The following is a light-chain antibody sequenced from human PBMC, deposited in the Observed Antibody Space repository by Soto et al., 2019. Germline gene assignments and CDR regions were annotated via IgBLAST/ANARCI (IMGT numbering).Light chain of an antibody. CDR3: QPSYSTPYT. V-gene: IGKV1-39*01. Sequence: IHMTQSPSFLSESVGDRVTITCRASQRITSYMNWYQQKPGKAPKLLISTAATLQGVVPSRFSGSGSWTDFTLTITTLQPEDFATYFCQPSYSTPYTFGQGTKLEIK. J-gene: IGKJ2*01. CDR2: TAA. CDR1: QRITSY.